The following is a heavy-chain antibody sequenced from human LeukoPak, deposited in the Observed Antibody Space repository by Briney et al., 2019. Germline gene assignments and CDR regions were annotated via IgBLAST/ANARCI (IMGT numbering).Heavy chain of an antibody. CDR2: ISGSGGST. V-gene: IGHV3-23*01. Sequence: GGSLRLSCAASGFTFSSYAMSWVRQAPGKGLEWVSAISGSGGSTYYADSVKGRFTISRDNSKNTLYLQMNSLRAEDTAVYYCARVSGVPAAMMGNWFDPWGQGTLVTVSS. CDR3: ARVSGVPAAMMGNWFDP. CDR1: GFTFSSYA. J-gene: IGHJ5*02. D-gene: IGHD2-2*01.